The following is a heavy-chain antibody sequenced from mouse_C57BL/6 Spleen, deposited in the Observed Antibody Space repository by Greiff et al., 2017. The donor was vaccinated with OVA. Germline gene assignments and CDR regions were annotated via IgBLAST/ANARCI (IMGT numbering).Heavy chain of an antibody. CDR2: IYPRSGNT. CDR3: AREGVNYYVSSYKGYAMDY. CDR1: GYTFTSYG. V-gene: IGHV1-81*01. Sequence: LQESGAELARPGASVKLSCKASGYTFTSYGISWVKQRTGQGLEWIGEIYPRSGNTYYNEKFKGKATLTADKSSSTAYMELRSLTSEDSAVYFCAREGVNYYVSSYKGYAMDYWGQGTSVTVSS. J-gene: IGHJ4*01. D-gene: IGHD1-1*01.